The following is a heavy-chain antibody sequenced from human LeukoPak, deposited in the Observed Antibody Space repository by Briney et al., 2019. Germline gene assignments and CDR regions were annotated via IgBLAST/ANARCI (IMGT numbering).Heavy chain of an antibody. CDR2: ISAYNGDT. Sequence: ASVKVSCKASGYTFTIYGTSWVRQAPGQGLEWMGWISAYNGDTNYAQKLQGRVTMTTDTSTSTAYLELRSLRSDDTAVYYCARDLPDLKYYYDSSGLDYWGQGTLVTVSS. D-gene: IGHD3-22*01. J-gene: IGHJ4*02. CDR1: GYTFTIYG. CDR3: ARDLPDLKYYYDSSGLDY. V-gene: IGHV1-18*01.